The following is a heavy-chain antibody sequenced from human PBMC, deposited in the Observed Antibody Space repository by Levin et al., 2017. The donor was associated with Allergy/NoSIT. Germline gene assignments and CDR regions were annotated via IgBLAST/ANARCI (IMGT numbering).Heavy chain of an antibody. CDR1: GGSISSSSYY. V-gene: IGHV4-39*01. Sequence: SQTLSLTCTVSGGSISSSSYYWGWIRQPPGKGLEWIGSMDYSGSTYYNPSLESRVTISVDTSKNYFSLKLNSVTAADTAVYYCARHLRSQHYNFDYWGQGTLVTVSS. CDR3: ARHLRSQHYNFDY. J-gene: IGHJ4*02. CDR2: MDYSGST. D-gene: IGHD4-17*01.